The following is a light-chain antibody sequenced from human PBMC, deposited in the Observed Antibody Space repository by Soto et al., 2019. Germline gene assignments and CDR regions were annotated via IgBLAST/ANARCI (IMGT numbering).Light chain of an antibody. CDR2: GAS. CDR3: QQYGGSPPYT. V-gene: IGKV3-20*01. J-gene: IGKJ2*01. CDR1: QSLSSSY. Sequence: EIVLTQSPGTLSLSPGERATLSCRASQSLSSSYLAWYQQKPGQAPRLLIYGASSRATGIPDRFSGSRSGTGFTLTISRLEPEDFAVYYCQQYGGSPPYTFGQVTKVEIK.